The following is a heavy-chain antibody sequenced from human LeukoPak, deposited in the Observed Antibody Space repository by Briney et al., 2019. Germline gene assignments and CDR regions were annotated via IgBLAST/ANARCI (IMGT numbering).Heavy chain of an antibody. CDR1: GGSISSYY. CDR2: IYHSGST. Sequence: PSETLSLTCTVSGGSISSYYWSWIRQPPGKGLEWIGYIYHSGSTNYNPSLKSRVTISADTSKNQFSLKVSSVTAADTAVYYCARHPGITAAGTGFDIWGQGTMVTVSS. J-gene: IGHJ3*02. D-gene: IGHD6-13*01. CDR3: ARHPGITAAGTGFDI. V-gene: IGHV4-59*08.